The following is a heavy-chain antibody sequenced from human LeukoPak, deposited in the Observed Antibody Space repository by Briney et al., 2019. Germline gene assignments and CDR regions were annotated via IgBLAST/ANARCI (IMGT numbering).Heavy chain of an antibody. J-gene: IGHJ4*02. CDR1: GFTFNYYW. CDR2: IKKDGSEK. D-gene: IGHD7-27*01. V-gene: IGHV3-7*01. CDR3: ARDAWGVDY. Sequence: PGGSLRLSCAASGFTFNYYWTSWVRQAPGKGLEWVANIKKDGSEKYYVDSVKGRFTISRDNAQNSLFLQMNSLRAEDTAVYYCARDAWGVDYWGQGTLVSVSS.